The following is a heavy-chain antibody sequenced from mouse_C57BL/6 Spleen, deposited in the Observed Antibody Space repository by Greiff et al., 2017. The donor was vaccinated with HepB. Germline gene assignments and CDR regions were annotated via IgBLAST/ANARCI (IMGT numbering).Heavy chain of an antibody. J-gene: IGHJ2*01. V-gene: IGHV1-22*01. Sequence: EVQLQQSGPELVKPGASVKMSCKASGYTFTDYNMHWVKQSHGKSLEWIGYINPNNGGTSYNQKFKGKATLTVNKSSSTADMELRSLTAEDSAVYDWARSATGANDYWGQGTTLTVSS. CDR3: ARSATGANDY. CDR2: INPNNGGT. CDR1: GYTFTDYN.